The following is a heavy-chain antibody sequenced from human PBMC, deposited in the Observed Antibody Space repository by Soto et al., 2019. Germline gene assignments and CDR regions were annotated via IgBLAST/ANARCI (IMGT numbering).Heavy chain of an antibody. D-gene: IGHD2-8*02. CDR3: ALSTDAAYAGWLDP. CDR1: GYTLTELS. J-gene: IGHJ5*02. CDR2: FDPEDGET. V-gene: IGHV1-24*01. Sequence: ASVKVSCKVSGYTLTELSMHWVRQAPGKGLEWMGGFDPEDGETIYAQKFQGRVTITEDTSTDTAYMELGSLRSEDTAVYYCALSTDAAYAGWLDPWGQGTLVTVSS.